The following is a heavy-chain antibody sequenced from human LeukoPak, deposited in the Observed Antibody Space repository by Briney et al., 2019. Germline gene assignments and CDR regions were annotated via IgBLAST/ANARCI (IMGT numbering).Heavy chain of an antibody. CDR1: GGTFSSYA. CDR3: ARARPTYYFDY. CDR2: IIPIFGTA. Sequence: ASVKVSRKASGGTFSSYAISWVRQAPGQGLEWMGGIIPIFGTANYAQKFQGRVTITADESTSTAYMELSSLRSEDTAVYYCARARPTYYFDYWGQGTLVTVSS. V-gene: IGHV1-69*13. J-gene: IGHJ4*02.